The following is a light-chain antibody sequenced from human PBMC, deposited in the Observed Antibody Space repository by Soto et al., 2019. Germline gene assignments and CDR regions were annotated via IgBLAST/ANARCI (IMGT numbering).Light chain of an antibody. J-gene: IGLJ1*01. V-gene: IGLV3-9*01. CDR3: QVWDSCTGV. CDR2: RDV. Sequence: SYELTQPPSVSVALGQTATIKRGGAYIGTKSVHWYQPKPGQAPVLVIFRDVNRPSGIPERFSGSESANTVTLTITRAQVEDDADYYGQVWDSCTGVFGPGTKLTV. CDR1: YIGTKS.